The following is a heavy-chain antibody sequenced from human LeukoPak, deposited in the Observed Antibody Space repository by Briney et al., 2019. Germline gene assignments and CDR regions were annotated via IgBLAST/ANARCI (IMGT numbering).Heavy chain of an antibody. J-gene: IGHJ3*02. V-gene: IGHV3-9*01. CDR2: ISWNSGSI. CDR1: GFTFDDYA. CDR3: AKVRGYSYGSAFDI. D-gene: IGHD5-18*01. Sequence: GGSLRLSCAASGFTFDDYAMHWVRQAPGKGLEWVSGISWNSGSIGYADSVKGRFTISRDNSKNTLYLQMNSLRAEDTAVYYCAKVRGYSYGSAFDIWGQGTMVTVSS.